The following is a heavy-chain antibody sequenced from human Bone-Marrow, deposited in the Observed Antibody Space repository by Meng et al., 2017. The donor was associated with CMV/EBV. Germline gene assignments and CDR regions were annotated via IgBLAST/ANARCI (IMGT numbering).Heavy chain of an antibody. D-gene: IGHD2-2*01. J-gene: IGHJ6*02. CDR2: IYPGDSDT. V-gene: IGHV5-51*01. Sequence: GESLKISCKGSGYSFTSYWIGWVRQMPGKGLEWMGIIYPGDSDTRYSPSFQGQVTISADKSISTAYLQWSSLKASDTAMYYCARLFSPTAVPAAMRSLRYYYYYYGMDVWGQGTTVTVSS. CDR3: ARLFSPTAVPAAMRSLRYYYYYYGMDV. CDR1: GYSFTSYW.